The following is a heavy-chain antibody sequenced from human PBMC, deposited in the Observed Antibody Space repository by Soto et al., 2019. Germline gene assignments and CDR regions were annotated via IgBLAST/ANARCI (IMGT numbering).Heavy chain of an antibody. V-gene: IGHV4-59*01. CDR2: INYIGSS. D-gene: IGHD3-3*01. CDR3: VIGHYNFWSGYYTLRHFDS. J-gene: IGHJ4*02. Sequence: SETPSHTFPISGIYILSYYWSWVRQPPGKGPECIVYINYIGSSNYNPSLKSRVTMSVDTSKNQFSLKLSSVTAADTAVYYCVIGHYNFWSGYYTLRHFDSWGQGTLVTVSS. CDR1: GIYILSYY.